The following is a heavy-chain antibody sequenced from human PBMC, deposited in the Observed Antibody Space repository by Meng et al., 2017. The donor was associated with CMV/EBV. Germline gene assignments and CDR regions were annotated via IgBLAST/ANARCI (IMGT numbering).Heavy chain of an antibody. V-gene: IGHV3-66*01. J-gene: IGHJ4*02. CDR1: GLTVSSNY. CDR3: ARVRGSYSLDY. D-gene: IGHD1-26*01. CDR2: IYSGGTT. Sequence: GESLKISCAVSGLTVSSNYMSWVRQAPGKGLEWVSVIYSGGTTGYADSVRGRFTISRDKSKNTLYLQMNSLRAEDTAVYYCARVRGSYSLDYWGQGTLVTVSS.